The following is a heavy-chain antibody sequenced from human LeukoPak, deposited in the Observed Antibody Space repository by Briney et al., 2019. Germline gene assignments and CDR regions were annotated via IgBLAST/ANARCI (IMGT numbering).Heavy chain of an antibody. D-gene: IGHD3-10*01. V-gene: IGHV4-34*01. CDR2: INHSGST. J-gene: IGHJ6*03. Sequence: PSETLSLTCAVYGGSLSGYYWSWIRQPPGKGLEWIGEINHSGSTNYNPSLKSRVTISVDTSNNQFSLKLSAVTAADTAVYYCASVRRGFGESSKYYAYYYMHVWGNGTTVTIAS. CDR1: GGSLSGYY. CDR3: ASVRRGFGESSKYYAYYYMHV.